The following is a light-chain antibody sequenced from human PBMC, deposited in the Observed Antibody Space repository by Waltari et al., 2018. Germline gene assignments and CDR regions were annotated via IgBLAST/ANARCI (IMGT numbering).Light chain of an antibody. CDR1: SPDVGAYNF. CDR2: DVG. Sequence: QSALTQPASVSGSPGQSIPISCPGSSPDVGAYNFVSWYHQHPGKLPKLILYDVGNRPSGISHRFSASKSGNTASLTISGLQEEDEGEYYCSSYTTSTTLLFGTGTRLTVL. CDR3: SSYTTSTTLL. V-gene: IGLV2-14*01. J-gene: IGLJ1*01.